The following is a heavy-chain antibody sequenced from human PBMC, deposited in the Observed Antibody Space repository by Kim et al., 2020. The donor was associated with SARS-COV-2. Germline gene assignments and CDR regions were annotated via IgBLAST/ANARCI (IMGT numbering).Heavy chain of an antibody. CDR1: GFTFSSYS. D-gene: IGHD3-9*01. V-gene: IGHV3-21*01. CDR2: ISSSSSYI. CDR3: ARDRGGLTGYYHYYYYYGMDV. J-gene: IGHJ6*02. Sequence: GGSLRLSCAASGFTFSSYSMNWVRQAPGKGLEWVSSISSSSSYIYYADSVKGRFTISRDNAKNSLYLQMNSLRAEDTAVYYCARDRGGLTGYYHYYYYYGMDVWGQGTTVTVSS.